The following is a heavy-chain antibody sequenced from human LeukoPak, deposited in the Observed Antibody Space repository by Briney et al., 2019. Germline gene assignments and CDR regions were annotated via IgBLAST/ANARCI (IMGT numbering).Heavy chain of an antibody. V-gene: IGHV3-13*01. CDR2: IGTAGDT. Sequence: GGSLRLSCAASGSTFSSYDMHWVRQATGKGLEWVSAIGTAGDTYYPGSVKGRFTISRENAKNSLYLQMNSLRAGDTAVYYCAGFGYSYGFDYWGQGTLVTVSS. D-gene: IGHD5-18*01. CDR1: GSTFSSYD. J-gene: IGHJ4*02. CDR3: AGFGYSYGFDY.